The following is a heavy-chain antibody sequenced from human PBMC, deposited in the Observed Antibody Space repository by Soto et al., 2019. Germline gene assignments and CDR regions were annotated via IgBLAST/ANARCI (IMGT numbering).Heavy chain of an antibody. CDR3: VTWRLREPTYDI. CDR1: GLTVTGKKY. J-gene: IGHJ3*02. V-gene: IGHV3-53*01. CDR2: VYDTDGI. Sequence: DVQLVESGGGLIQPGGSLRLSCEASGLTVTGKKYVAWVRQAPGKGLEWVSGVYDTDGIYYADSVKGRFTSSRDNSKTVVYLEINSVTPDDTGVYYCVTWRLREPTYDIYRLGTTVTVSS. D-gene: IGHD4-17*01.